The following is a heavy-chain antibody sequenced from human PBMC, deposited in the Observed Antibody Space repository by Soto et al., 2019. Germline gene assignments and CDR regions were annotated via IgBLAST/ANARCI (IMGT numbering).Heavy chain of an antibody. D-gene: IGHD4-17*01. J-gene: IGHJ4*02. V-gene: IGHV3-11*01. CDR1: GFTFSDYY. CDR3: VREVGSDYLAF. Sequence: QVHLVEFGGGLVQPGGSLRLSCAASGFTFSDYYMSWIRQAPGKGLEWLSYISGNGNTKYYADSVKGRFTISRDNAKNSVDLQMNSLRDDETAVYYCVREVGSDYLAFWGQGAVVTVSS. CDR2: ISGNGNTK.